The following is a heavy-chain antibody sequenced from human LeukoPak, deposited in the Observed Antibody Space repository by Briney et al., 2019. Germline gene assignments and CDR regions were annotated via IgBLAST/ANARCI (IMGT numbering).Heavy chain of an antibody. J-gene: IGHJ2*01. CDR1: GGSIGSYY. V-gene: IGHV4-4*07. D-gene: IGHD4-17*01. CDR2: IYASGST. Sequence: SETLSLTCAVSGGSIGSYYWSWIRQPAGKGLEWIGRIYASGSTNYNPSLKSRVTMSVDTSKNQFSLKLSSVIAADTAVYYCAGDGADYGVYWYFDLWGRGTQVTVSS. CDR3: AGDGADYGVYWYFDL.